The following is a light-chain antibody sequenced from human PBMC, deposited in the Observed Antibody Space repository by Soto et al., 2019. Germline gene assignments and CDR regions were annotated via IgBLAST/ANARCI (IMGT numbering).Light chain of an antibody. Sequence: EIVFTQSPGTLSFSPVERSTLSCSASQSVSSSLAWYQQKPGQAPRLLIHGASSRATGIPDRFSGSGSGTDFTLTISRLEPEDFAVYYCQQYGSSPPLTFGGGTKV. CDR2: GAS. V-gene: IGKV3-20*01. J-gene: IGKJ4*01. CDR3: QQYGSSPPLT. CDR1: QSVSSS.